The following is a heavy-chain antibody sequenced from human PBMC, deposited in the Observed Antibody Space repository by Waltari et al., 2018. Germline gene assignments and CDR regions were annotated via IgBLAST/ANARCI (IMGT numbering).Heavy chain of an antibody. J-gene: IGHJ4*02. CDR1: GGSISSSSYY. V-gene: IGHV4-39*07. D-gene: IGHD6-13*01. CDR2: IYYSGST. Sequence: QLQLQESGPGLVKPSETLSLTCTVSGGSISSSSYYWGWIRQPPGKGLEWIGSIYYSGSTDYTPSLKSRVTISVDTSKNQFSRKLSSVTAADTAVYYCARLRLVAAAGRPDYFDYWGQGTLVTVSS. CDR3: ARLRLVAAAGRPDYFDY.